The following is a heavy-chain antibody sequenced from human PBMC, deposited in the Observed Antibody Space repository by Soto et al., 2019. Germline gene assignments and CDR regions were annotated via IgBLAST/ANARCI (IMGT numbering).Heavy chain of an antibody. Sequence: GASVKVSCKASGYTFTGYYMHWVRQAPGQGLEWMGWINPNSGGTNYAQKFQGRVTMTRDTSISTAYMELSRLRSDDTAVYYCARVGAAAAYDAFDIWCQGTMVTVSS. CDR3: ARVGAAAAYDAFDI. CDR2: INPNSGGT. V-gene: IGHV1-2*02. CDR1: GYTFTGYY. D-gene: IGHD6-13*01. J-gene: IGHJ3*02.